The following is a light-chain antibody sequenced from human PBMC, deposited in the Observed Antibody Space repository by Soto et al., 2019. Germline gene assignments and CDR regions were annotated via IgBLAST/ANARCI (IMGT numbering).Light chain of an antibody. CDR2: WAS. CDR1: QSVLYSSNNKNY. Sequence: DIAVTQSPDSLAVSLGERATINCKSSQSVLYSSNNKNYLSWYQQKPGQPPKLLIYWASSRESGVPGRFSGSGSGTDFTLTISSLQAEDVAVYYCQQYLTIPRTFGQGTKVEIK. CDR3: QQYLTIPRT. J-gene: IGKJ1*01. V-gene: IGKV4-1*01.